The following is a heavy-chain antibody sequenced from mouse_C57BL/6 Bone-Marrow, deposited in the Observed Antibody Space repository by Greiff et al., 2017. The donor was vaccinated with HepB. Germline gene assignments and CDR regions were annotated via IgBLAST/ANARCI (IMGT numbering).Heavy chain of an antibody. D-gene: IGHD2-3*01. CDR2: IDPSDSYT. Sequence: VQLQQPGAELVKPGASVKLSCKASGYTFTSYWMQWVKQRPGQGLEWIGEIDPSDSYTNYNQKFKGKATLTVDTSSSTAYMQLSSLTSEDSAVYYCARDGYYFWGTGTTVTVSS. CDR3: ARDGYYF. V-gene: IGHV1-50*01. CDR1: GYTFTSYW. J-gene: IGHJ1*03.